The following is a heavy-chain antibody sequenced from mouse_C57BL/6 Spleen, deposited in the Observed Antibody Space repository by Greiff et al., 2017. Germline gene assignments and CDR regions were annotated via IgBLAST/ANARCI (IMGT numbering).Heavy chain of an antibody. CDR2: ISDGGSYT. Sequence: EVQGVESGGGLVKPGGSLKLSCAASGFTFSSYAMSWVRQTPEKRLEWVATISDGGSYTYYPDNVKGRFTISRDNAKNNLYLQRSHLKSEDTAMYYCARHYGYDVGFAYWGQGTLVTVSA. CDR1: GFTFSSYA. V-gene: IGHV5-4*01. CDR3: ARHYGYDVGFAY. D-gene: IGHD2-2*01. J-gene: IGHJ3*01.